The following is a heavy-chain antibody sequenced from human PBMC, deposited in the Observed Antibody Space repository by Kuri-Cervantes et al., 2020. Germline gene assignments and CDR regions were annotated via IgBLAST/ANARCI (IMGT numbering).Heavy chain of an antibody. D-gene: IGHD3-16*01. CDR3: ARVVDYCTTGYCYYMDV. CDR2: INHSGST. CDR1: GGSFSGYY. J-gene: IGHJ6*03. Sequence: GSLRLSCAVYGGSFSGYYWSWIRQPPGKGLEWIGEINHSGSTNYNPSLKSRVTISVDTSKNQFSLKLSSVTAADTAVYHCARVVDYCTTGYCYYMDVWAKGTTVTVSS. V-gene: IGHV4-34*01.